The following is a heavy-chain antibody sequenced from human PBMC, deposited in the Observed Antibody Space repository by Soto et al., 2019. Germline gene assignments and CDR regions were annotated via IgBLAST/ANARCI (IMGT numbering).Heavy chain of an antibody. Sequence: GSLRLSCAASGFTFSGNAMSWVRQAQGKGLEWVSSISASGDNTYYADSVKGRFTISRDNSKGTLYLQMNTLRADDTAVYYCAKLIGPTGGYWGQGTLVTVSS. CDR3: AKLIGPTGGY. CDR1: GFTFSGNA. V-gene: IGHV3-23*01. J-gene: IGHJ4*02. CDR2: ISASGDNT. D-gene: IGHD4-17*01.